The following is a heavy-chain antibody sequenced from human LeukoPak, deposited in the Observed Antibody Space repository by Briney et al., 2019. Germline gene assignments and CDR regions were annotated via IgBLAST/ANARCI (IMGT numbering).Heavy chain of an antibody. Sequence: ASVKVSCKASGYTFTSYGISWVRQAPGQGLECMGWISAYNGDTNYAQKVQGRVTMTTDTSTSTAYMELRSLRSDDTAMYYCARLDCSSTSCYIFDYWGQGTLVTVSS. CDR3: ARLDCSSTSCYIFDY. CDR2: ISAYNGDT. V-gene: IGHV1-18*01. CDR1: GYTFTSYG. D-gene: IGHD2-2*02. J-gene: IGHJ4*02.